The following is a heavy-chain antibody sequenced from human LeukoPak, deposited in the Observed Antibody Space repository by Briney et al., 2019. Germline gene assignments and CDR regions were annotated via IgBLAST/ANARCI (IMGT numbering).Heavy chain of an antibody. V-gene: IGHV4-4*07. J-gene: IGHJ5*02. CDR2: INTSGSS. Sequence: IPTETLSLTCTVSGGSIRSYYWSGIRQPAGKVLEWIGRINTSGSSNYNPSLRSRVTMSVDTSKNQLSLNLSSVTAADTAVYYCAREGGGPRWLDPWGQGTLVTVSS. CDR3: AREGGGPRWLDP. CDR1: GGSIRSYY. D-gene: IGHD6-25*01.